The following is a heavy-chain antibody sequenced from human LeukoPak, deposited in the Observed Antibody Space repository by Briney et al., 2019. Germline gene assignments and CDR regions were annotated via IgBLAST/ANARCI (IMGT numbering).Heavy chain of an antibody. CDR1: GFTFSSYG. CDR2: IRYDGSNK. J-gene: IGHJ4*02. D-gene: IGHD3-10*01. CDR3: ATGYVVRGVIMHFDY. V-gene: IGHV3-30*02. Sequence: GGSLRLSCAASGFTFSSYGMHWVRQAPGKGLEWVAFIRYDGSNKYYADSVKGRFTISRDNSKNTLYLQMNSLRSDDTAVYYCATGYVVRGVIMHFDYWGQGTLVTVSS.